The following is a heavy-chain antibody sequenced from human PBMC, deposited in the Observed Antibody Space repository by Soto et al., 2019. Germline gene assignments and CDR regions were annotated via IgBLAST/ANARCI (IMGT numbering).Heavy chain of an antibody. Sequence: LRLSCAASGFTFSSYSMNWVRQAPGKGLEWVSYISSSSSTIYYADSVKGRFTISRDNAKNSLYLQMNSLRDEDTAVYYCARCDYENYYYYGMDVWGQGTTVTVSS. CDR2: ISSSSSTI. CDR3: ARCDYENYYYYGMDV. V-gene: IGHV3-48*02. D-gene: IGHD4-17*01. J-gene: IGHJ6*02. CDR1: GFTFSSYS.